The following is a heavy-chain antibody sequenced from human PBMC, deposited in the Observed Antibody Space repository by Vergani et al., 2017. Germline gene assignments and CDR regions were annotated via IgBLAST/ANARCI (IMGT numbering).Heavy chain of an antibody. CDR1: GFTFSSHA. J-gene: IGHJ4*02. V-gene: IGHV3-23*01. D-gene: IGHD5-24*01. CDR2: IKNTGDST. CDR3: GRGSDNYN. Sequence: EVQLLQSEGAVVQPGGSLRLSCVASGFTFSSHAMSWVRQGHGQGLEWVSSIKNTGDSTHYADSVKGRFTISRDNSKNTLYLQMNILRVEDTAVYYCGRGSDNYNWGQGTLLTVSS.